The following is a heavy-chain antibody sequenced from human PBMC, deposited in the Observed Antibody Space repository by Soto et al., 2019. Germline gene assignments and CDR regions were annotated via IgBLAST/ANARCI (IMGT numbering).Heavy chain of an antibody. CDR2: INPSSGDT. J-gene: IGHJ6*02. CDR1: GYNFIDYH. V-gene: IGHV1-2*02. D-gene: IGHD3-10*01. CDR3: AREGFSYDSGAYFYFNAYDV. Sequence: QVHLVQSGAEVKKPGASVKVSCKASGYNFIDYHIHWVRQAPGQGPVWMGWINPSSGDTNSAQELQGRVTLTSDTSTSTAYMEMSGLKSDDTAVYFCAREGFSYDSGAYFYFNAYDVWGQGTTVSVSS.